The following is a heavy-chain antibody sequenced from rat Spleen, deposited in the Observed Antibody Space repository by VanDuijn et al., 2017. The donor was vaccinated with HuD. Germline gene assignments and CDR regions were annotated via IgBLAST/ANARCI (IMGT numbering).Heavy chain of an antibody. CDR2: KWGDGST. V-gene: IGHV2-13*01. CDR1: GFSLTSYG. J-gene: IGHJ3*01. D-gene: IGHD3-1*01. CDR3: TSLFPPNWFAY. Sequence: QVQLKESGPGLVQPSQTLSLTCTISGFSLTSYGVRWVRQPPGKGLEWMGGKWGDGSTNYNSGLRSRLSISRDTSKSQVFLKMNILQTEDTATYFCTSLFPPNWFAYWGQGTLVTVSS.